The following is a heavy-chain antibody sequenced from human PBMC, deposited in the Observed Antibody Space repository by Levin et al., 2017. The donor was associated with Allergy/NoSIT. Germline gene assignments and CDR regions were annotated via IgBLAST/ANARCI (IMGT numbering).Heavy chain of an antibody. V-gene: IGHV4-59*01. CDR3: ARDERVIGAFDI. D-gene: IGHD3-10*01. CDR2: IYYSGST. Sequence: SETLSLTCTVSDGSISSYYWSWIRQPPGKGLEWIGYIYYSGSTNYNPSLKSRVTISVDTSKNQFSLKLSSVTAADTAVYYCARDERVIGAFDIWGQGTMVTVSS. CDR1: DGSISSYY. J-gene: IGHJ3*02.